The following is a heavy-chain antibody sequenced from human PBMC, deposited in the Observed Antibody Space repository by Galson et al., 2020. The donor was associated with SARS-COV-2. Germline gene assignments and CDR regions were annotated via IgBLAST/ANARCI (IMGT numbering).Heavy chain of an antibody. D-gene: IGHD3-3*01. V-gene: IGHV3-33*01. CDR3: ARDLFRREGLTEWLLSYGMDV. Sequence: GESLKISCEASGFSFKTYVMHWVRQAPGKGLEWVALIWFDGNNKYYADSVKGRFSISRDNSKNTLYLQMNSLRVEDTAVYYCARDLFRREGLTEWLLSYGMDVWGQGTTVTVSS. J-gene: IGHJ6*02. CDR2: IWFDGNNK. CDR1: GFSFKTYV.